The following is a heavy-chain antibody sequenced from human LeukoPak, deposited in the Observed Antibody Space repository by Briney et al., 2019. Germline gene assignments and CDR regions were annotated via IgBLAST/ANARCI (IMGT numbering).Heavy chain of an antibody. J-gene: IGHJ5*02. Sequence: ASVKVSCKASGYTFTGYYKHWVREAPGQVLEWMGWINPNSGGTNYAQKFQGRVTMTRDTSISTAYMELSRLRSDDTAVYYCATHDYGDNWFDPWGQGTLVTVSS. D-gene: IGHD4-17*01. CDR2: INPNSGGT. CDR3: ATHDYGDNWFDP. V-gene: IGHV1-2*02. CDR1: GYTFTGYY.